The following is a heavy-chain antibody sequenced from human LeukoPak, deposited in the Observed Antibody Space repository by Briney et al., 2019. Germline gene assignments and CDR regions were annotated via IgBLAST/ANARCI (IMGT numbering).Heavy chain of an antibody. CDR1: GFTFSDYY. D-gene: IGHD3-22*01. V-gene: IGHV3-11*01. CDR2: ISRSGSTR. Sequence: GRSLRLSCAASGFTFSDYYMSWIRQAPGKGLEWVSHISRSGSTRYYADSLKGRFTISRDNAKNSLYLQMNSLRAEDTAVYYCARTAYYYDSSGYDDAFDIWGQGTMVTVSS. CDR3: ARTAYYYDSSGYDDAFDI. J-gene: IGHJ3*02.